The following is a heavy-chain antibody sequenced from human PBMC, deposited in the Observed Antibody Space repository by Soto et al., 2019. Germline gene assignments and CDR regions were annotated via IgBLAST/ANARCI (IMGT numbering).Heavy chain of an antibody. V-gene: IGHV3-64D*06. J-gene: IGHJ4*02. D-gene: IGHD3-22*01. CDR1: GFTFSIYA. CDR3: AGLKYFHSSDYLVH. Sequence: GGSLRLSCSASGFTFSIYAMHWVRQAPGKGLEYVSSISINGGSTHYADSVKGRFTISRDNSKNTQYLQMSSLRADDTALYYCAGLKYFHSSDYLVHWGQGTRVTVSS. CDR2: ISINGGST.